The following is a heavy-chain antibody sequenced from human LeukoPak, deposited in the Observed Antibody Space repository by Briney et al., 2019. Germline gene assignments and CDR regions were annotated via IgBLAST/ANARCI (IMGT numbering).Heavy chain of an antibody. D-gene: IGHD5-24*01. V-gene: IGHV3-23*01. Sequence: GSLRLSCAASGFTFSSYAMSWVRQAPGEGLEWVSAISGSGGSTYYADSVKGRFTISRDNSKNTLYLQMNSLRAEDTAVYYCAKDRERDGYNPHFDYWGQGTLVTVSS. J-gene: IGHJ4*02. CDR1: GFTFSSYA. CDR3: AKDRERDGYNPHFDY. CDR2: ISGSGGST.